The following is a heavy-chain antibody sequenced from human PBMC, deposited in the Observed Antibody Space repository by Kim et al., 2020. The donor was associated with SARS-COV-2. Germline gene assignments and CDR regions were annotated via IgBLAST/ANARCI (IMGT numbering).Heavy chain of an antibody. CDR2: ISGSGGST. D-gene: IGHD6-13*01. J-gene: IGHJ5*02. CDR3: AKDLPSGGYQQLVPSHLGWFDP. Sequence: GGSLRLSCAASGFTFSSYAMSWVRQAPGKGLEWVSAISGSGGSTYYADSVKGRFTISRDNSKNTLYLQMNSLRAEDTAVYYCAKDLPSGGYQQLVPSHLGWFDPWGQGTLVTVSS. V-gene: IGHV3-23*01. CDR1: GFTFSSYA.